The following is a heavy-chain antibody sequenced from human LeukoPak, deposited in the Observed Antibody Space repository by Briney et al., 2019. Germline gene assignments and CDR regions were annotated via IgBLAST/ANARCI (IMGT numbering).Heavy chain of an antibody. CDR3: ARGGREDCGGDCYSYTYFDY. Sequence: PSGPLTLICAVSGRPIHRGNWRGRVRHTPGKGLERIGEIYHCGSTNDNPSLQSRVTISVDRSKNQFSLKLTSVTAADTAVYYCARGGREDCGGDCYSYTYFDYWGQGTLVTVSS. CDR2: IYHCGST. J-gene: IGHJ4*02. D-gene: IGHD2-21*02. V-gene: IGHV4-4*02. CDR1: GRPIHRGNW.